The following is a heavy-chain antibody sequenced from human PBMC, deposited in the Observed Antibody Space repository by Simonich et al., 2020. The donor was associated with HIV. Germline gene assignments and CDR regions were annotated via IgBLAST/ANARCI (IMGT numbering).Heavy chain of an antibody. V-gene: IGHV4-59*08. Sequence: QVLLQESGPGVVKPSETLSLTCSVAGGSIKNYYWSWIRQPPGKGLEWIGYMYYRGINYYRPPLKSRVTISLDTSKNQFSLKVNSVTAADTAVYYCASTVDTAIDYWGQGILVTVSS. J-gene: IGHJ4*02. CDR1: GGSIKNYY. CDR2: MYYRGIN. CDR3: ASTVDTAIDY. D-gene: IGHD5-18*01.